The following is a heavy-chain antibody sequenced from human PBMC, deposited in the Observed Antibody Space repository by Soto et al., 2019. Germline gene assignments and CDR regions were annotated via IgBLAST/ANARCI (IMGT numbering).Heavy chain of an antibody. CDR3: ARHTEIAARDYNWFDP. D-gene: IGHD6-13*01. CDR2: IYYSGST. J-gene: IGHJ5*02. Sequence: SETLSLTCIVSGGSISSSSYYWGWIRQPPGKGLEWIGSIYYSGSTYYNPSLKSRVTISVDTSKNQFSLKLSSVTAADTAVYYCARHTEIAARDYNWFDPWGQGTLVTVSS. CDR1: GGSISSSSYY. V-gene: IGHV4-39*01.